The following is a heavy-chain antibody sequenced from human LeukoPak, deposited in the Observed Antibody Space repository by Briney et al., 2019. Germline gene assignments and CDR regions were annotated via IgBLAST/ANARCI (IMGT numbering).Heavy chain of an antibody. D-gene: IGHD5-18*01. V-gene: IGHV3-23*01. J-gene: IGHJ4*02. Sequence: PGGSLRLSCAASGFTFSNAWMSWVRQAPGKGLEWVSTISGSGGSTYYADSVKGRFTISRDNSQNTLYLQMNSLRAEDTAIYFCARAPGEYNFGSFDYWGQGALVTVSS. CDR2: ISGSGGST. CDR3: ARAPGEYNFGSFDY. CDR1: GFTFSNAW.